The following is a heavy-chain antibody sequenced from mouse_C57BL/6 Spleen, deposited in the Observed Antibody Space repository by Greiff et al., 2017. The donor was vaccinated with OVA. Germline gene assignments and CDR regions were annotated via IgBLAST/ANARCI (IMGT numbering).Heavy chain of an antibody. V-gene: IGHV3-6*01. CDR1: GYSITSGYY. D-gene: IGHD2-4*01. CDR3: ARHDYDVGFAY. J-gene: IGHJ3*01. CDR2: ISYDGSN. Sequence: DVKLVESGPGLVKPSQSLSLTCSVTGYSITSGYYWNWIRQFPGNKLEWMGYISYDGSNNYNPSLKNRISITRDTSKNQFFLKLNSVTTEDTATYYCARHDYDVGFAYWGQGTLVTVSA.